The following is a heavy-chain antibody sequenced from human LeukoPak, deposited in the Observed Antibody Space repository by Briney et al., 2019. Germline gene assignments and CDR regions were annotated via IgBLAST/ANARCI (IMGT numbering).Heavy chain of an antibody. J-gene: IGHJ4*02. D-gene: IGHD5-24*01. Sequence: SETLSLTCTVSGGSINNGGYYWSCIRQHPGKGLEWIGYIYYSGSSYYNPSLRSRVTIKLSSVTAADTAVYYCARNRDGYNSFDYWGQGTLVTVSS. CDR1: GGSINNGGYY. CDR2: IYYSGSS. CDR3: ARNRDGYNSFDY. V-gene: IGHV4-31*03.